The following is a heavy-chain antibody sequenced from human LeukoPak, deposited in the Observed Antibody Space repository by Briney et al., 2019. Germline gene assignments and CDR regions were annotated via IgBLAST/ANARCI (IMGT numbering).Heavy chain of an antibody. CDR1: GFTFSSNA. Sequence: GGSLRLSCAAAGFTFSSNAMSWVSQAPGKGLEWVSASSGSGGSRYYADSVKGRFTISRDNSKNTLYLQMNSLRAEDTAVYYCAKELREWELRQDFDYWGQGTLVTVSS. V-gene: IGHV3-23*01. CDR2: SSGSGGSR. D-gene: IGHD1-26*01. CDR3: AKELREWELRQDFDY. J-gene: IGHJ4*02.